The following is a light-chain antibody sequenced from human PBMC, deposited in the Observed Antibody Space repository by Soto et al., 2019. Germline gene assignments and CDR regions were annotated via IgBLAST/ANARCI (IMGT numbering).Light chain of an antibody. CDR3: QQYTAYPYT. CDR1: QSVTNW. CDR2: DAS. Sequence: DIQMTQSPSTLSASVGDRVTITCRASQSVTNWLAWYQQKPGKAPNLLTYDASRLQSGIPSRLSGSGSGTEFPLTISSLQPDDFATYYCQQYTAYPYTFGQGTKLEIK. J-gene: IGKJ2*01. V-gene: IGKV1-5*01.